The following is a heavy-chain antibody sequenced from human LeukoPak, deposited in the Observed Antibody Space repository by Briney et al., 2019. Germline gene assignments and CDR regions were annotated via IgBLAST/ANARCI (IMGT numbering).Heavy chain of an antibody. J-gene: IGHJ5*02. CDR1: GGSSSSYY. V-gene: IGHV4-59*01. CDR2: IHYSGST. Sequence: KPSGTLSLTCTVSGGSSSSYYWSWIRQPPGKGLEWLGYIHYSGSTYYNPSLKSRVTISVDTSKNQFSLKVTSVTAADTAVYYCARDRRAGQSGYWFDPWGQGTLVTVSS. D-gene: IGHD3-22*01. CDR3: ARDRRAGQSGYWFDP.